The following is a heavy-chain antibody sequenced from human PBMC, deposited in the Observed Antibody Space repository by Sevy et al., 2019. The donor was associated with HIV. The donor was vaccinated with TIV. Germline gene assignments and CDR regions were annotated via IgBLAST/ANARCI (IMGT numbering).Heavy chain of an antibody. J-gene: IGHJ4*02. CDR1: GYSFTRYW. V-gene: IGHV5-51*01. D-gene: IGHD2-8*01. Sequence: GESLKISCKGSGYSFTRYWIAWVRQMPGKGLEWMGIIYPDDSETRYSPSFQGQVTISADKSISTAYLQWSSLRASDSAMYYCARLICTNGICYLDYWGQGNLVTVSS. CDR2: IYPDDSET. CDR3: ARLICTNGICYLDY.